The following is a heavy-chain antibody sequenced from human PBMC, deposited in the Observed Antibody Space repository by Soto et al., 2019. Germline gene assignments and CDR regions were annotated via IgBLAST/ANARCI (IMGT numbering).Heavy chain of an antibody. V-gene: IGHV4-39*01. J-gene: IGHJ5*02. CDR1: GGSISSSSYY. D-gene: IGHD3-22*01. CDR2: IYYSGST. Sequence: SETLSLTCTVSGGSISSSSYYWGWIRQPPGKGLEWIGSIYYSGSTYYNPSPKSRVTISVDTSKNQFSLKLSSVTAADTAVYYCVRLEIQDYYDSSGYYYWFDPWGQGTLVTVSS. CDR3: VRLEIQDYYDSSGYYYWFDP.